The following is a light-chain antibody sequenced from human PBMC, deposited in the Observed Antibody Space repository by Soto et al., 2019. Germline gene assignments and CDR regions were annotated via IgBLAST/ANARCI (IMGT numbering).Light chain of an antibody. V-gene: IGKV1-5*03. Sequence: DITMSQSPSTLSGSVGDRVTITCRASQTISSWLAWYQQKPGKAPKLLIYKASTLKSGVPSRFSGSGSGTEFTLTISSLQPDDFATYYCQQYNSWWTFGQGTKVDIK. CDR2: KAS. CDR1: QTISSW. J-gene: IGKJ1*01. CDR3: QQYNSWWT.